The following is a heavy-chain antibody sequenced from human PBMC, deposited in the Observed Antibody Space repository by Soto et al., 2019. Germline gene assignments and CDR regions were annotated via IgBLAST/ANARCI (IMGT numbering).Heavy chain of an antibody. Sequence: GASVKVSCKASGYTFTNYGISWVRQAPGQGLEWMGWISAYNGNTDYAQKLQGRVTMTTDTSTSTAYMELRSLRSDDTAVYYCARSVEYRVSTSCHDYWCQGILVTVSS. CDR3: ARSVEYRVSTSCHDY. CDR1: GYTFTNYG. D-gene: IGHD2-2*01. J-gene: IGHJ4*02. CDR2: ISAYNGNT. V-gene: IGHV1-18*01.